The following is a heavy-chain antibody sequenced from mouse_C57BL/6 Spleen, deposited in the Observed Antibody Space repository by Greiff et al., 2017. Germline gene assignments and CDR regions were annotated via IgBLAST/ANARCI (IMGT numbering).Heavy chain of an antibody. CDR3: ASITATSD. D-gene: IGHD2-4*01. J-gene: IGHJ2*01. Sequence: VQLQQSGAELVKPGASVKLSCTASGFNFTDYCMHWVKQRPGQGLEWIGRIYPGGGETNYAAKFQGKATITADTSSNTAYLQLSSLTSEDTAVYYCASITATSDWGKGTTLTVS. V-gene: IGHV14-2*01. CDR2: IYPGGGET. CDR1: GFNFTDYC.